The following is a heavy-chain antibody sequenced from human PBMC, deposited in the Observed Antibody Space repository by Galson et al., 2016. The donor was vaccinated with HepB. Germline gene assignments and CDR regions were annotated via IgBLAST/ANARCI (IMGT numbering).Heavy chain of an antibody. D-gene: IGHD6-19*01. CDR1: GFTLSTYW. J-gene: IGHJ4*02. CDR3: VRGSGWLSDH. V-gene: IGHV3-7*03. Sequence: CAVSGFTLSTYWMTWVRQAPGKGLEWVAIIKQDGSEEIYADSVRGRFTISGDSAKNLQFLQMNSLRGEDTAVYYCVRGSGWLSDHWGQGILVTVSS. CDR2: IKQDGSEE.